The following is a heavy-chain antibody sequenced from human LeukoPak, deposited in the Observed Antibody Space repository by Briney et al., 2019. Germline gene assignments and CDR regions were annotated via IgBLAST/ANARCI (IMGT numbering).Heavy chain of an antibody. CDR1: GFALSDFS. J-gene: IGHJ4*02. CDR2: VKLDGGEK. V-gene: IGHV3-7*04. Sequence: GGSLRLSCAASGFALSDFSMNWVRLAPGRGLAWVASVKLDGGEKYYVDSVKGRFTISGDNAKNSLYLQMNSLRAEDTAVYYCARWRGSGKYFDSWGQGTLVTVSS. CDR3: ARWRGSGKYFDS. D-gene: IGHD3-10*01.